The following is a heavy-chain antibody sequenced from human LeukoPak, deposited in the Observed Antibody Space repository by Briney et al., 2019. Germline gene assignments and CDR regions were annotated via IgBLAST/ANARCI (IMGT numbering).Heavy chain of an antibody. Sequence: PAGSLRLSCSTSGCTFSTYAMTWVRQVPGKGLEWVSAISGSGGSTYYADSVKGRFTISRDNSKNALHLQMNGLRAEDTAVYFCAKGLGELSLIVDYWGQGTLVTVSS. CDR1: GCTFSTYA. CDR3: AKGLGELSLIVDY. D-gene: IGHD3-16*02. V-gene: IGHV3-23*01. CDR2: ISGSGGST. J-gene: IGHJ4*02.